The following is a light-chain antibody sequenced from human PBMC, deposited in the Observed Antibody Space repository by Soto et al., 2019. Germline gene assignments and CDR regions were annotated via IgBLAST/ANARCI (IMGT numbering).Light chain of an antibody. CDR1: QGISNH. V-gene: IGKV1-17*03. CDR2: AAS. Sequence: DIQMTQSPSAMSASVGYRVTITCRASQGISNHLLLFQQKPGKVPKRLMSAASSWQSGVPSRFSGSGSGTEFTRTISSLQPEDFATYYCLQHNSYPLTFGGGTKVDIK. J-gene: IGKJ4*01. CDR3: LQHNSYPLT.